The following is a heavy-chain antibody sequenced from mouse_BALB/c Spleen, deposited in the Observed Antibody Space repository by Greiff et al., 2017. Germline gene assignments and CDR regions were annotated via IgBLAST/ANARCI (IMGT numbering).Heavy chain of an antibody. Sequence: EVQVVESGGGLVKPGGSLKLSCAASGFTFSSYTMSWVRQTPEKRLEWVATISSGGSYTYYPDSVKGRFTISRDNAKNTLYLQMSSLKSEDTAMYYCTRDRTATDAMDYWGQGTSVTVSS. V-gene: IGHV5-6-4*01. D-gene: IGHD1-2*01. J-gene: IGHJ4*01. CDR1: GFTFSSYT. CDR2: ISSGGSYT. CDR3: TRDRTATDAMDY.